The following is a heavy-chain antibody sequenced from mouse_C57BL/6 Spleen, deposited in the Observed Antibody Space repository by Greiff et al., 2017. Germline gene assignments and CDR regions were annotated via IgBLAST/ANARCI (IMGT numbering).Heavy chain of an antibody. Sequence: EVQLQQSGPELVKPGASVKISCKASGYTFTDYYMNWVKQSHGKSLEWIGDINPNNGGTSYNQKFKGKATLTVDKSSSTAYMELRSLTSEDSAVYYCARSEGILRLYYAMDYWGQGTSVTVSS. J-gene: IGHJ4*01. CDR2: INPNNGGT. V-gene: IGHV1-26*01. CDR3: ARSEGILRLYYAMDY. D-gene: IGHD1-2*01. CDR1: GYTFTDYY.